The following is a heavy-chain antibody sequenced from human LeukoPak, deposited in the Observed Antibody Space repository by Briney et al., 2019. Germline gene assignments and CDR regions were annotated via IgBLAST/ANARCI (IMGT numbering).Heavy chain of an antibody. Sequence: PGGSLRLSCAASGFTFSNYWMSWVRQAPGKGLEWVADINQDGSEKYYVDSVKSRFTISRDNAKNSLYLQMNSLRAEDTAVYYCARESSPGYYDYVWGSYPRYWGQGTLVTVSS. CDR3: ARESSPGYYDYVWGSYPRY. CDR1: GFTFSNYW. J-gene: IGHJ4*02. V-gene: IGHV3-7*05. CDR2: INQDGSEK. D-gene: IGHD3-16*02.